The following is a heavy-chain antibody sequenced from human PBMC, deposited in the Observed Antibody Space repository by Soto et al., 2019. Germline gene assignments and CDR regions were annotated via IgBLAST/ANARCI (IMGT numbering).Heavy chain of an antibody. CDR2: IYSGGST. D-gene: IGHD6-13*01. CDR1: GFTVSTNY. CDR3: ARASIAAAGYYFDY. Sequence: EVQLVESGGGLIQPGGSLRLSCAASGFTVSTNYMSWVRQAPGKGLEWVSVIYSGGSTYYADSVMGRFTISRDNSKNTLYLQMNSLRAEDTAVYYCARASIAAAGYYFDYWGQGTLVTVSS. J-gene: IGHJ4*02. V-gene: IGHV3-53*01.